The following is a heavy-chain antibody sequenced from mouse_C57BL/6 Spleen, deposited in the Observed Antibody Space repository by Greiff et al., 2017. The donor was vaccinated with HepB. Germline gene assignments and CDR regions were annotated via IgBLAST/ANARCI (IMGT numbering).Heavy chain of an antibody. CDR2: IYPGHGDT. J-gene: IGHJ2*01. V-gene: IGHV1-82*01. CDR1: GYAFSSSW. Sequence: QVQLKQSGPELVKPGASVKISCKASGYAFSSSWMNWGKQRPGKGLEWIGRIYPGHGDTNYNGKFKGKATLTADKSSSTAYMQLSSLTSEVSAVYFCAIEEDRGYFDYWGQGTTLTVAS. CDR3: AIEEDRGYFDY.